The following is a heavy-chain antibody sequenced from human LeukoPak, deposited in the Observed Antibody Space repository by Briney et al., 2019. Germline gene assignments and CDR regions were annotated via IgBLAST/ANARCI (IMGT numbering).Heavy chain of an antibody. V-gene: IGHV3-21*01. Sequence: GGSLRLSCAASRFTFTDYTMNWVRQAPGKGLEWVSSISSSSSYINYADSVKGRFTISRDNAKNSVYLQMNNLRAEDTAVYYCAKWSGNRPLYYFDYWGQGTLVTVSS. CDR2: ISSSSSYI. CDR3: AKWSGNRPLYYFDY. D-gene: IGHD3-3*01. CDR1: RFTFTDYT. J-gene: IGHJ4*02.